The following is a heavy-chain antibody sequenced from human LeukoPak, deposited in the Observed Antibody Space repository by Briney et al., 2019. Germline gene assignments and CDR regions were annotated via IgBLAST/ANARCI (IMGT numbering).Heavy chain of an antibody. J-gene: IGHJ3*02. V-gene: IGHV3-7*01. CDR1: GFTFSSYG. Sequence: GGSLRLPCAASGFTFSSYGMHWVRQAPGKGLEWVANIRRDGDVEHYADSVRGRFTVSRDNAKNSMYLQINSLRAEDTAVYYCARDDSPQDSGRYFDAFDMWGQGTMVTVSS. D-gene: IGHD3-10*01. CDR3: ARDDSPQDSGRYFDAFDM. CDR2: IRRDGDVE.